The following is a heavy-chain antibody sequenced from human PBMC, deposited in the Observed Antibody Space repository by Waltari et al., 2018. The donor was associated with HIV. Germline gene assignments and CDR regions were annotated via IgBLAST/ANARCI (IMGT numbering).Heavy chain of an antibody. CDR2: ISSSGSTI. Sequence: EVQLGESGGGLVQPGRSLRLSCAASGSTVSSFELNCVRQASGKGLEWVSYISSSGSTIYYADSVKGRFTISRDNAKSSLYLQMNSLRAEDTALYYCARGPPFDFWGQGTLVTVSS. V-gene: IGHV3-48*03. CDR1: GSTVSSFE. J-gene: IGHJ4*02. CDR3: ARGPPFDF.